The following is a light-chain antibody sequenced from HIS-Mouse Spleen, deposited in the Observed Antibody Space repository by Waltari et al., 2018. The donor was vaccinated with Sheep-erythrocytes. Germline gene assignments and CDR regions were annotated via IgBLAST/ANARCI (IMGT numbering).Light chain of an antibody. J-gene: IGLJ3*02. CDR2: EVS. CDR1: SSHVGGYNY. CDR3: SSYAGSNNWV. Sequence: QSALTQPPSASGSPGQSVPISCTGTSSHVGGYNYVSWYQQHPGKAPKRMIYEVSKRPSGVPDRFSGSKSGNTASLTVSGLQAEDEADYYCSSYAGSNNWVFGGGTKLTVL. V-gene: IGLV2-8*01.